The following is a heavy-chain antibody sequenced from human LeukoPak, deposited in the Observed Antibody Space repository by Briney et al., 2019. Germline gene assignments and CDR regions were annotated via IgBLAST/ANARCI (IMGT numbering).Heavy chain of an antibody. CDR2: IYTSGST. CDR1: GGSTSSYY. V-gene: IGHV4-4*07. D-gene: IGHD6-13*01. CDR3: ARSYSSSWTSFDY. J-gene: IGHJ4*02. Sequence: SETLSLTCTVSGGSTSSYYWNRIRQPAGKGLEWIGRIYTSGSTNYNPSLKSRVTMSVDTSKNQFSLKLSSVTAADTAVYYCARSYSSSWTSFDYWGQGSLVTVSS.